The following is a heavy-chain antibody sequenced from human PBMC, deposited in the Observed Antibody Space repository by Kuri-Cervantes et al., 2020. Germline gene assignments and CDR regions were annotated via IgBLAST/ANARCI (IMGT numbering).Heavy chain of an antibody. J-gene: IGHJ4*02. Sequence: SQTLSLTCAVYGGSFSGYYWSWIRQPPGKGREWSGEINHSGDTNYNPSLKSRVTISVDKSKNQFSLKLSSVTAADTAVYYCAREPYSGYYPGAYFDYWGQGTLVTVSS. CDR3: AREPYSGYYPGAYFDY. D-gene: IGHD5-12*01. CDR1: GGSFSGYY. CDR2: INHSGDT. V-gene: IGHV4-34*01.